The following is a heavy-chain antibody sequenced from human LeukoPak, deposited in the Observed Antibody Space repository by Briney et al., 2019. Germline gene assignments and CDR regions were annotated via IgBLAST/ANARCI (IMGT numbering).Heavy chain of an antibody. CDR2: IFYGGTT. CDR1: GGSISSYY. V-gene: IGHV4-59*01. CDR3: ARDVSYNKVGEGY. J-gene: IGHJ4*02. D-gene: IGHD1-26*01. Sequence: PSETLSLTCTVSGGSISSYYWTWIRQPPGKGLEWIGSIFYGGTTNYNPSLRSRVTISVDTSKNQLSLKLNSVTPADTAVYYCARDVSYNKVGEGYWGQGTLVTVST.